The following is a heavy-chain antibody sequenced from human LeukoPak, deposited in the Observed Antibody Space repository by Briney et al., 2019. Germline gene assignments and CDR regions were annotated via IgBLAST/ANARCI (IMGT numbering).Heavy chain of an antibody. CDR1: GGSFSGYY. V-gene: IGHV4-34*01. D-gene: IGHD6-19*01. J-gene: IGHJ4*02. CDR2: MYYSGST. CDR3: ARTSSSGLVGGYYFDY. Sequence: TSETLSLTCAVYGGSFSGYYWSWIRRPPGKGLEWIGSMYYSGSTYYNPSLKSRVTISVDTSKKQFSLKLSSVTAADTAVYYCARTSSSGLVGGYYFDYWGQGTLVTVSS.